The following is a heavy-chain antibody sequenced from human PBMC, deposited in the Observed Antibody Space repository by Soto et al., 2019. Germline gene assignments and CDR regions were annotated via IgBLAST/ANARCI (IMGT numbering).Heavy chain of an antibody. J-gene: IGHJ6*02. CDR3: ARGCSGGSCYQYYYYSGMDV. V-gene: IGHV3-33*01. Sequence: QVQLVESGGGVVQPGRSLRLSCAASGFTFSSYGMHWVRQAPGKGLEWVAVIWYDGSNKYYAASVKVRFTISRDNSKNTLYLQMNSLRAEDTAVYYCARGCSGGSCYQYYYYSGMDVWGQCPTVTVSS. D-gene: IGHD2-15*01. CDR1: GFTFSSYG. CDR2: IWYDGSNK.